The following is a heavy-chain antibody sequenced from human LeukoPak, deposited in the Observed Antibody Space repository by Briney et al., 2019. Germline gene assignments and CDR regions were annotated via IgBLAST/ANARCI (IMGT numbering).Heavy chain of an antibody. CDR1: GFTFSSYS. D-gene: IGHD6-19*01. V-gene: IGHV3-23*01. Sequence: GGSLRLSCAASGFTFSSYSMSWVRRAPGKGPEWVSGISGSGGSTYYADSVKGRFTISRDNSKNTQYLQMNSLRAEDTAVYYCARVSMKYSSDWEYYFDYWGQGTLVTVSS. CDR3: ARVSMKYSSDWEYYFDY. CDR2: ISGSGGST. J-gene: IGHJ4*02.